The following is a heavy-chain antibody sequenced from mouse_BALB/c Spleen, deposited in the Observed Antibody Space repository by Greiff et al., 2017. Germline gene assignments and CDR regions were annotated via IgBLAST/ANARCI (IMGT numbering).Heavy chain of an antibody. Sequence: QVKLVESGPGLVAPSQSLSITCTVSGFSLTSYGVHWVRQPPGKGLEWLGVIWAGGSTNYNSALMSRLSISKDNSKSQVFLKMNSLQTDDTAMYYCARGSGSNYWYFDVWGAGTTVTVSS. D-gene: IGHD1-1*02. CDR1: GFSLTSYG. V-gene: IGHV2-9*02. CDR3: ARGSGSNYWYFDV. CDR2: IWAGGST. J-gene: IGHJ1*01.